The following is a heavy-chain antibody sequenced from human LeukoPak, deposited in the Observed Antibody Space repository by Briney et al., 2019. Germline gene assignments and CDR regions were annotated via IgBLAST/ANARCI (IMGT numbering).Heavy chain of an antibody. V-gene: IGHV1-18*01. CDR1: GYTFTSYG. CDR3: ARSSGYSSGWYWGGDY. D-gene: IGHD6-19*01. J-gene: IGHJ4*02. CDR2: ISAYNGNT. Sequence: ASVKVSCKASGYTFTSYGISWVRQAPGQGLEWMGWISAYNGNTNYAQRLQGRVTMTTDTSTSTAYMELRSLRSDDTAVYYCARSSGYSSGWYWGGDYWGQGTLVTVSS.